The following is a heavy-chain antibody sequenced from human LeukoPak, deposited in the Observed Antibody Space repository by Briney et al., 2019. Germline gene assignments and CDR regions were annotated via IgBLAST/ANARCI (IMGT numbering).Heavy chain of an antibody. Sequence: GGSLRLSCAASGFTFSSYSMNWVRRAPGKGLEWVSSISSSSRYIYYADSVKGRFTISRDNAKNSLYLQMNSLRAEDTAVYYCARGSPNMRIVGAPPHIWGQGTMVTVSS. CDR1: GFTFSSYS. D-gene: IGHD1-26*01. CDR3: ARGSPNMRIVGAPPHI. CDR2: ISSSSRYI. V-gene: IGHV3-21*01. J-gene: IGHJ3*02.